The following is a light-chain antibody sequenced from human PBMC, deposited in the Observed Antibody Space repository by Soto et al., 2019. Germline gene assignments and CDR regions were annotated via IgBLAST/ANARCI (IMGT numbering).Light chain of an antibody. CDR2: SAS. J-gene: IGKJ2*01. CDR3: QQSYSNSYT. Sequence: DIQLTQSPSSLSASVGDRITITCRASQSMSDSLNWYQQKSGQVPKLLIYSASNLESGVPSRFSGGGSGTDFTLTISSLQPEDIGTYFCQQSYSNSYTFGQGTTLEIK. CDR1: QSMSDS. V-gene: IGKV1-39*01.